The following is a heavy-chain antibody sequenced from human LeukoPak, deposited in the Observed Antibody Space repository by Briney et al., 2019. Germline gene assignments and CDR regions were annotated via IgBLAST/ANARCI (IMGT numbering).Heavy chain of an antibody. J-gene: IGHJ4*02. CDR2: ISGTALST. V-gene: IGHV3-23*01. Sequence: GGSLRLSCAASGFTFTSYGMSWVRQAPGKGLEWVSFISGTALSTYYADSVKGRFTISRDNSKSTLFMQMNSLRVEDTAVYYCAKDHGGDWGQGTLVTVSS. CDR1: GFTFTSYG. CDR3: AKDHGGD.